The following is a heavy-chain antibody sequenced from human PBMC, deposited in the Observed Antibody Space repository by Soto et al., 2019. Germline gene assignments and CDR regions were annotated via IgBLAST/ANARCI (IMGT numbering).Heavy chain of an antibody. CDR1: GGSISSSSYY. Sequence: SETLSLTCSVSGGSISSSSYYWGWIRQPPGKGLEWIGTIYNSGSTYYNPSLKSRVTISADTSKNQFSLTLSSVTAADTAIYYCARPAGRIIEPYYFDSWGQGTLVTVSS. CDR2: IYNSGST. J-gene: IGHJ4*02. D-gene: IGHD1-20*01. V-gene: IGHV4-39*01. CDR3: ARPAGRIIEPYYFDS.